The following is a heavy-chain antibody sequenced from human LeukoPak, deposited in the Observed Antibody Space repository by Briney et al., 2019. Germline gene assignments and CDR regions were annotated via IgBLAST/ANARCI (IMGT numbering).Heavy chain of an antibody. CDR1: GFTFSSYW. Sequence: GGSLRLSCAASGFTFSSYWMNWVRQAPGKGLEWVSYISSSSSTIYYADSVKGRFTISRDNAKNSLYLQMNSLRAEDTAVYYCARDRDYGDSPDAFDIWGQGTMVTVSS. V-gene: IGHV3-48*01. CDR2: ISSSSSTI. CDR3: ARDRDYGDSPDAFDI. J-gene: IGHJ3*02. D-gene: IGHD4-17*01.